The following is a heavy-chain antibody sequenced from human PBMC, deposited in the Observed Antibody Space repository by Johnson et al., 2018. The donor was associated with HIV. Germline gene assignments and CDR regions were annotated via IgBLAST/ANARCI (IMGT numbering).Heavy chain of an antibody. J-gene: IGHJ3*02. CDR3: ARGLVAADYAFDI. V-gene: IGHV3-20*04. D-gene: IGHD1-26*01. CDR2: VNWNGGST. Sequence: VQLVESGGGLVQPGGSLRLSCAASGFTFDDYGMSWVRQAPGKGLEWVSGVNWNGGSTGYADSVKGRFTISRDNAKKSLSLQMNSLRADDTALYYCARGLVAADYAFDIWGQGTMVTVSS. CDR1: GFTFDDYG.